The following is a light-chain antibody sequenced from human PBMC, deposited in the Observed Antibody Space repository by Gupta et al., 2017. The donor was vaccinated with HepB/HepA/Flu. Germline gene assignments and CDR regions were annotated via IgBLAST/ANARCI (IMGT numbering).Light chain of an antibody. CDR3: QTWGTGIRV. Sequence: QVALTQSPSASASLGASVKLTCTLSSGHSNYAIAWHQQQPEKGPRYLMKVNSDGSHYKGDGIPDRFSGSSSGAERYLTISSLQSEDEADYYCQTWGTGIRVFGGGTKVTVL. CDR1: SGHSNYA. CDR2: VNSDGSH. J-gene: IGLJ3*02. V-gene: IGLV4-69*01.